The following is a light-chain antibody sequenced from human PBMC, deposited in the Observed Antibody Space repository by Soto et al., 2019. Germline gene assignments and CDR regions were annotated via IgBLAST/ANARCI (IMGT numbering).Light chain of an antibody. V-gene: IGKV3-15*01. J-gene: IGKJ5*01. CDR3: QHRSEWPVS. CDR2: GAS. Sequence: EIVMTQSPDTLSVSPGDRATLSCRASQSVSTNLAWYQQKPGQAPRLVMFGASTRATGIPARFSGSGSGTDFTLTISTLEPEDFAVYYCQHRSEWPVSFGQGTRLETK. CDR1: QSVSTN.